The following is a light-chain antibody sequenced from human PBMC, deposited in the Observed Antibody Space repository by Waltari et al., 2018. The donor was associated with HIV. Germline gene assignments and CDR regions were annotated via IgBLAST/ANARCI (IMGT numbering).Light chain of an antibody. J-gene: IGLJ3*02. CDR3: CLSDNGARV. V-gene: IGLV7-46*01. Sequence: QAVVTQEPSLPLSPGGTVTLPCESSTGPVTNGHYPYWLQQRPGQDPMTLSFETSKKHTCPPAGCSGSRLAGKAARSLSGAQRDDVAEYYGCLSDNGARVFGGETRVTVL. CDR1: TGPVTNGHY. CDR2: ETS.